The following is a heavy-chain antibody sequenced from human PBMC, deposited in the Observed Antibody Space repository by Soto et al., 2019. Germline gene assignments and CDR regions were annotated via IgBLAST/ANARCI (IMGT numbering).Heavy chain of an antibody. D-gene: IGHD2-8*01. V-gene: IGHV4-39*01. CDR3: ASLQGNGNFDY. J-gene: IGHJ4*01. CDR2: IYYSGST. Sequence: PSEALSLTCSVSGGTVTSNNYYLSWVRQPPGKGLEWIANIYYSGSTYYSPSLRSRVTVSVDTSKNQFSLTLSSVTAADTAMYYCASLQGNGNFDYWVHGHMFTFSS. CDR1: GGTVTSNNYY.